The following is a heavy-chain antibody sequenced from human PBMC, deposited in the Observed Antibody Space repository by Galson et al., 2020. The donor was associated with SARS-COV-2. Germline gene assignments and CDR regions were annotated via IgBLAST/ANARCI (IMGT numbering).Heavy chain of an antibody. CDR2: ITPFSETP. D-gene: IGHD2-21*01. Sequence: SVKVSCKISGGTFNTYPFSWVRHVPGQGLEWMGGITPFSETPTYAQRFEDRITIVADDSTSTTSIQLRGLRSEDTATYYCVRTSSYCGSNCFRPDYWGQGRLVSVSS. CDR3: VRTSSYCGSNCFRPDY. CDR1: GGTFNTYP. V-gene: IGHV1-69*13. J-gene: IGHJ4*02.